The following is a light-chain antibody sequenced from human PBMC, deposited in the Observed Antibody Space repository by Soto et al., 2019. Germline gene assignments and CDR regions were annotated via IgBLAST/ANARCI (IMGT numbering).Light chain of an antibody. V-gene: IGKV3-11*01. J-gene: IGKJ5*01. CDR2: GAS. CDR1: QSVSSH. Sequence: EIVMTQSPATRSVSPGERATLSCRASQSVSSHLAWHQQKPGQAPRLPIYGASTRATGIPDRFSGSGSGTDFTLTISSLEPEDFAVYYCQQRSNWPPITFGQGTRLEIK. CDR3: QQRSNWPPIT.